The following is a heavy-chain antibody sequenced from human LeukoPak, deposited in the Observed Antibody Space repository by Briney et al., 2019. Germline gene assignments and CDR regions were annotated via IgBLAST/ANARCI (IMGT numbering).Heavy chain of an antibody. CDR1: GGSFSGYY. J-gene: IGHJ5*02. CDR3: ARHGSGWYNRFDP. V-gene: IGHV4-34*01. Sequence: SETLSLTCAVYGGSFSGYYWSWIRQPPGKGLEWIGEINHSGSTNYNPSLKSRVTISVDTSKNQFSLKLSSVTAADTAVYYCARHGSGWYNRFDPWGQGTLVTVSS. D-gene: IGHD6-19*01. CDR2: INHSGST.